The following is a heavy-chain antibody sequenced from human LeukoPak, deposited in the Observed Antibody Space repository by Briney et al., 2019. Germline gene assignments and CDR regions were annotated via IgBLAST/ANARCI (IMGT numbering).Heavy chain of an antibody. J-gene: IGHJ4*02. D-gene: IGHD1-14*01. Sequence: GGSLRLSCAPSGFTFSSCGFNWVRQAPGKGLEWVSSIGPTGTDRYYADSVRGRFTIARDNAKNSMYLQMDSLRDEDTAVYYCATETIGRHYDYWGQGTLLTV. CDR3: ATETIGRHYDY. CDR1: GFTFSSCG. CDR2: IGPTGTDR. V-gene: IGHV3-21*01.